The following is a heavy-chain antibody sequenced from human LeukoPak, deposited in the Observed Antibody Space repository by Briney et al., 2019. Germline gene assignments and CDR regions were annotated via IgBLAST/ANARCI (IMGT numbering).Heavy chain of an antibody. D-gene: IGHD3-3*01. CDR1: GVSINSHY. CDR2: IYDSGSA. Sequence: SEALSLTCTVSGVSINSHYWSWIRQPPGKGLEWIGFIYDSGSANYKSSLESRVTMTLDTSKNQFSLKLDSVTAADTAVYYCARVLQNYYHLDVWGKGTTVTVSS. CDR3: ARVLQNYYHLDV. J-gene: IGHJ6*03. V-gene: IGHV4-59*11.